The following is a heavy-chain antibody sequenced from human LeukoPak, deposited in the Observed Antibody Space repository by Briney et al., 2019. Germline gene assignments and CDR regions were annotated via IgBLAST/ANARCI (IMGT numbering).Heavy chain of an antibody. CDR1: GGSFSGYY. D-gene: IGHD3-3*01. CDR2: INHSGST. J-gene: IGHJ3*02. V-gene: IGHV4-34*01. CDR3: ARGPYYDFWSDDAFDI. Sequence: SETLSLTCAVYGGSFSGYYWSWIRQPPGKGLEWIGEINHSGSTNYNPSLKSRVTISVDTSKNQFSLKLSSVTAADTAVYYCARGPYYDFWSDDAFDIWGQGTMVTVSS.